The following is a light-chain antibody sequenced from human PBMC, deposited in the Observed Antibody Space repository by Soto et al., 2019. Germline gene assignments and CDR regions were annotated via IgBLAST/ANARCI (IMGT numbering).Light chain of an antibody. CDR3: AAWDGSLNNVL. CDR1: GSSIGTNT. Sequence: QSVLTQPPSASGTPGQRVTISSSGSGSSIGTNTVNWHRQLPGTAPKLLTYGNNQRPSGVPDRFSGSKSGTSASRAISGLQSEDEAEYYCAAWDGSLNNVLFGGGTKVTVL. J-gene: IGLJ2*01. CDR2: GNN. V-gene: IGLV1-44*01.